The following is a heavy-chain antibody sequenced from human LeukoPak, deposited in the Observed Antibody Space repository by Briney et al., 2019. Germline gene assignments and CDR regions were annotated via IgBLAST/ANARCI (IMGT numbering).Heavy chain of an antibody. Sequence: GGSLRLSCATSGFTFSNAWMSWVRQAPGKGLEWVGRIKSKTDGGTTDYAAPVKGRFTISRDDSKNTLYLQMNSLKTEDTAVYYCTTDTLLWFGELPWGQGTLVTVSS. CDR2: IKSKTDGGTT. D-gene: IGHD3-10*01. CDR1: GFTFSNAW. V-gene: IGHV3-15*01. CDR3: TTDTLLWFGELP. J-gene: IGHJ4*02.